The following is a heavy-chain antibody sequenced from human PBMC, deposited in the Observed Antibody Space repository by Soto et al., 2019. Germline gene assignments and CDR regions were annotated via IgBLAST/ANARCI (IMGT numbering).Heavy chain of an antibody. D-gene: IGHD2-2*01. V-gene: IGHV3-30*03. Sequence: QVQLVESGGGVVQPGRSLRLSCAASGFTFSSYGMHWVRQAPGKGLEWVAVISYDGSNKYYADSVKGRFTISRDNSKNTLYLQMNSLRAEDTAVYYCAIGGRKQLLFWEGDYFDYWGQGTLVTVSS. CDR2: ISYDGSNK. CDR3: AIGGRKQLLFWEGDYFDY. J-gene: IGHJ4*02. CDR1: GFTFSSYG.